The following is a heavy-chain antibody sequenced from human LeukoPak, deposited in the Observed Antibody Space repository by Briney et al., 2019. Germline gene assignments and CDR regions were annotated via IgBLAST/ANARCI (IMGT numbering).Heavy chain of an antibody. J-gene: IGHJ4*02. CDR3: AKDNRYYFDSSGYWFDY. CDR1: GFTFSSYA. V-gene: IGHV3-23*01. CDR2: ISGSGGST. D-gene: IGHD3-22*01. Sequence: GSLRLSCAASGFTFSSYAMSWVRQAPGKGLEWVSAISGSGGSTYYADSVKGRFTISRDNSKNTLYLQMNSLRAEDTAIYYCAKDNRYYFDSSGYWFDYWGQGTLVTVSS.